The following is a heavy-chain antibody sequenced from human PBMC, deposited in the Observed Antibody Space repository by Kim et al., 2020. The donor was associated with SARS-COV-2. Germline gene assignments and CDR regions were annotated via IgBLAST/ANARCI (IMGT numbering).Heavy chain of an antibody. CDR3: ARHRNDFVWGSYRYGFVY. CDR2: MYKSGST. Sequence: SETLSLTCTVSGGSISSSSHYWGWIRQPPGKGLEWIGSMYKSGSTYYNPSLKSRVTISVDTSKNQFSLKLSSVTAADTAVYYCARHRNDFVWGSYRYGFVYWGQGTLVTVSS. J-gene: IGHJ4*02. CDR1: GGSISSSSHY. D-gene: IGHD3-16*02. V-gene: IGHV4-39*01.